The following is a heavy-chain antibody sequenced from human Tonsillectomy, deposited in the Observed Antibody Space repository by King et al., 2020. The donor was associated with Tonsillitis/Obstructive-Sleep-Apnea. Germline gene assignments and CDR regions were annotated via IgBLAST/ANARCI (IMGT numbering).Heavy chain of an antibody. CDR2: SYWDDDN. CDR3: AHRQSGYNSGWDEGYFDY. D-gene: IGHD6-19*01. Sequence: TLKESGPTLVKPPQTLTLTCTFSGFSLTTSAVGVGWIRQPPGKALEWLAFSYWDDDNRNSPSLKSRLTVTKDTSKNEVVLTMTNMDPVDTATYYCAHRQSGYNSGWDEGYFDYWGQGTPVIVSS. V-gene: IGHV2-5*02. J-gene: IGHJ4*02. CDR1: GFSLTTSAVG.